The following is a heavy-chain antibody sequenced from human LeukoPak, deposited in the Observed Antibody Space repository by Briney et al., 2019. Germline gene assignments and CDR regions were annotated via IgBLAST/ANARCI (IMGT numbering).Heavy chain of an antibody. V-gene: IGHV3-21*01. CDR1: GFTFSSYS. CDR2: ISSSSSYI. Sequence: GGSLRLSCAASGFTFSSYSMNWVRQAPGKGLEWVPSISSSSSYIYYADSVKGRFTISRDNAKNSLYLQMNSLRAEDTAVYYCARPAEMCSSPASNWFDPWGQGTLVTVSS. D-gene: IGHD6-6*01. J-gene: IGHJ5*02. CDR3: ARPAEMCSSPASNWFDP.